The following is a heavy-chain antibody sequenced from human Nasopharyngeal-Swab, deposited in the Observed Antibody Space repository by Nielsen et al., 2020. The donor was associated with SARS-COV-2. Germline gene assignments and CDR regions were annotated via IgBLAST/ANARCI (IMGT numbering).Heavy chain of an antibody. J-gene: IGHJ3*02. Sequence: WIRQTKGKGLEWIGSIYYSGSTYYNPSLKSRVTISVDTSKNQFSLKLSSVTTADTAVYYCARQGTRCSGGSCYWDAFDIWG. CDR3: ARQGTRCSGGSCYWDAFDI. V-gene: IGHV4-39*01. D-gene: IGHD2-15*01. CDR2: IYYSGST.